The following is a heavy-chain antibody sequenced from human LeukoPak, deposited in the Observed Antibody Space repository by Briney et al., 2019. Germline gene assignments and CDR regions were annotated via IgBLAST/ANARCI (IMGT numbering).Heavy chain of an antibody. D-gene: IGHD6-19*01. CDR2: ISGSGGST. V-gene: IGHV3-23*01. CDR1: GFTFSSYA. CDR3: ANQAVAGYYYYYMDV. Sequence: GGSLRLSCAASGFTFSSYAMSWVRQAPGKGLGWVSAISGSGGSTYYADSVKGRFTISRDNSKNTLYLQMNSLRAEDTAVYYCANQAVAGYYYYYMDVWGKGTTVTVSS. J-gene: IGHJ6*03.